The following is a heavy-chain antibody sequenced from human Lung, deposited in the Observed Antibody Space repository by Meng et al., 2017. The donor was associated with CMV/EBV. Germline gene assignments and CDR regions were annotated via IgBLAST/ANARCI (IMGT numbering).Heavy chain of an antibody. CDR1: GYTFGTDG. CDR2: ISTYNGDT. D-gene: IGHD2-15*01. J-gene: IGHJ6*02. V-gene: IGHV1-18*04. CDR3: ARDVGPHYGYGMDF. Sequence: ASVKVSCKASGYTFGTDGISWVRQAPGQGLEWMGWISTYNGDTYSVQKIQGRVSMTTDTSTNTAYMEVRSLRFDDTAVYYCARDVGPHYGYGMDFWGQGTXVTVSS.